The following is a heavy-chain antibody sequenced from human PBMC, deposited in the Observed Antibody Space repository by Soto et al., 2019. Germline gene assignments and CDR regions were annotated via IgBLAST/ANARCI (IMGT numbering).Heavy chain of an antibody. CDR2: ISGSGGTT. CDR1: GFTFSSYA. Sequence: EVQLLESGGGLVQPGGSLRLSCVVSGFTFSSYAMTWVRQPPGKGLEWVSSISGSGGTTYYADSVKGRFTISRDNSKNTLYLQMNSLRAEDTAIYYCAKPPDIVTTIFYCSGLDFRGQGTAVPVSS. D-gene: IGHD5-12*01. V-gene: IGHV3-23*01. CDR3: AKPPDIVTTIFYCSGLDF. J-gene: IGHJ6*02.